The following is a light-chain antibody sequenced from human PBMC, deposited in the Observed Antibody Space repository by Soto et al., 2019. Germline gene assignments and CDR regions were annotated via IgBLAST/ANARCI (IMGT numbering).Light chain of an antibody. Sequence: QSALTQPASVSGSPGQSITISCTGTSSNVGSYNLVSWYQQHPGEAPKLMIYEASKRPSGVSNRFSGSKSGNTASLTISWLHAEDEGDYYCCSYAGSDTMIFGGGPKLTVL. CDR2: EAS. CDR3: CSYAGSDTMI. J-gene: IGLJ2*01. CDR1: SSNVGSYNL. V-gene: IGLV2-23*01.